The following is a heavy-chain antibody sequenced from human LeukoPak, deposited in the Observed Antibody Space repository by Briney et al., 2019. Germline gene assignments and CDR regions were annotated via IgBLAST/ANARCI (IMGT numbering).Heavy chain of an antibody. D-gene: IGHD3-10*01. CDR1: DGSFSGY. Sequence: PSETLSLTCGVYDGSFSGYWTWIRQPPGKGLEWIAEIKDTGNTNYNPALKGRLTISIDTSKKQYSLTLRSVTAADTAVYYCVRGGDGGYYFDYWGQGALVTVSS. CDR3: VRGGDGGYYFDY. CDR2: IKDTGNT. J-gene: IGHJ4*02. V-gene: IGHV4-34*01.